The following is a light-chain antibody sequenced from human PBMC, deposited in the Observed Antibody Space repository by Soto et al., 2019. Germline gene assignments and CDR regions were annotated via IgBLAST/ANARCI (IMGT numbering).Light chain of an antibody. CDR3: CSYAGSYTDV. Sequence: QSVLTQPRSVSGSPGQSVTISCTGTSSDVGGYNYVSWYQQHPGKAPKLMIYDVSKRRSGVPDRFSGSKSGNTASLTISGLQAEDEADYYCCSYAGSYTDVFGTGTKLTVL. J-gene: IGLJ1*01. CDR2: DVS. V-gene: IGLV2-11*01. CDR1: SSDVGGYNY.